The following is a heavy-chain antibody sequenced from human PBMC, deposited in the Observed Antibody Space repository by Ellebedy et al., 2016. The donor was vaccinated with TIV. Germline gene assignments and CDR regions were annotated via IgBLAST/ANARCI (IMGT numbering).Heavy chain of an antibody. Sequence: SETLSLXCTVSRGAITSYSWHWIRQPPGGGLEWVGYVYYTGRTSYNPSLASRVTISIDTSKKRFSLKLTSVTAADAAVYYCAREGSLTLDYWGQGTQATVSS. D-gene: IGHD4-23*01. CDR2: VYYTGRT. J-gene: IGHJ4*02. CDR3: AREGSLTLDY. CDR1: RGAITSYS. V-gene: IGHV4-59*01.